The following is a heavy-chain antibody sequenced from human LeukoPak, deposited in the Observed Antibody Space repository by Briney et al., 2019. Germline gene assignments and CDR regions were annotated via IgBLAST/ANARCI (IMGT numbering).Heavy chain of an antibody. V-gene: IGHV3-72*01. CDR2: IRNKLNSYTT. D-gene: IGHD3-10*01. CDR1: GFTFSDHY. CDR3: TRGSGPLDGSGRLIDY. J-gene: IGHJ4*02. Sequence: PGGSLRLSCAASGFTFSDHYMDWVRQAPGKGLEWVGRIRNKLNSYTTVYAASVKGRFTISRDDSKNSLYLQMNSLKTEYTAVYYCTRGSGPLDGSGRLIDYWGQGTLVTVSS.